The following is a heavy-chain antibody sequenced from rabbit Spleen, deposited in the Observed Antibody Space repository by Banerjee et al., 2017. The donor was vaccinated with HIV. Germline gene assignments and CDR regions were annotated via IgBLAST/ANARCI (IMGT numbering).Heavy chain of an antibody. Sequence: QEQLVESGGGLVKPGASLTLTCEASGFPFSEKAVMCWVRQAPGKGLEWIACIDTNNGDTDYANWPKGRFTISKTSSTTVTLQMTSLTAADTATYFCARDTSSSFSSYGMDLWGPGTLVTVS. CDR2: IDTNNGDT. D-gene: IGHD1-1*01. CDR3: ARDTSSSFSSYGMDL. J-gene: IGHJ6*01. V-gene: IGHV1S45*01. CDR1: GFPFSEKAV.